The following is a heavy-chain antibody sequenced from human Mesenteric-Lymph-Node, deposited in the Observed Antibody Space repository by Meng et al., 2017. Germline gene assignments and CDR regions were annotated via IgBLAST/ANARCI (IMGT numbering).Heavy chain of an antibody. J-gene: IGHJ4*02. V-gene: IGHV3-74*01. Sequence: GGSLTLSCAASGFTFSPHWMHWVRQVAGAGLVWVSRINHDGRGAIYADSVKGRFNISRDNPKNTVYLQMNSLKTEDTAVYYCTTDLIISSGYYYPWEVYWGQGTLVTVSS. CDR3: TTDLIISSGYYYPWEVY. D-gene: IGHD3-22*01. CDR1: GFTFSPHW. CDR2: INHDGRGA.